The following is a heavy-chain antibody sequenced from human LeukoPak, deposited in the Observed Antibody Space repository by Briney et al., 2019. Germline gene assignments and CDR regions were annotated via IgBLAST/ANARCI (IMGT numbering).Heavy chain of an antibody. D-gene: IGHD6-13*01. CDR2: FSATGGST. CDR1: GFSFSTYA. Sequence: GGSLRLSCAASGFSFSTYAMTWVRQAPGKGLEWVSAFSATGGSTHYADSVKGRFTISKDSTNNTLFLQMNSLRAEDTAVYYCGRCQIEGAGTDAFDVWGQGTMVTVSS. CDR3: GRCQIEGAGTDAFDV. J-gene: IGHJ3*01. V-gene: IGHV3-23*01.